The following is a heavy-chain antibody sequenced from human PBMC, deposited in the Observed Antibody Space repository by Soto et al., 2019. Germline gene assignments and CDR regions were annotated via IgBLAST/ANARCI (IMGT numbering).Heavy chain of an antibody. Sequence: ASVKVSCKASGYTFTSYGISWVRQAPGQGLEWMGWISAYNGNTNYAQKLQGRVTMTTDTSTSTAYMELRSLRSDDTAVYYCARDGYSYGPISSRYYYYGMDVWGQGTTVTVSS. J-gene: IGHJ6*02. V-gene: IGHV1-18*04. CDR2: ISAYNGNT. CDR1: GYTFTSYG. D-gene: IGHD5-18*01. CDR3: ARDGYSYGPISSRYYYYGMDV.